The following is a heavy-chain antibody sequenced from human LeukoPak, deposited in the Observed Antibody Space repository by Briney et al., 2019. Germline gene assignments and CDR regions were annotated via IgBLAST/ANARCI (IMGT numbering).Heavy chain of an antibody. J-gene: IGHJ4*02. CDR3: ARVNGYSYGSMYYFDY. CDR1: GYTFTSYN. V-gene: IGHV1-69*02. D-gene: IGHD5-18*01. CDR2: IIPILGIA. Sequence: GASVKVSCKASGYTFTSYNINWVRQAPGQGLEWMGRIIPILGIANYAQKFQGRVTITADKSTSTAYMELSSLRSEDTAVYYCARVNGYSYGSMYYFDYWGQGTLVTVSS.